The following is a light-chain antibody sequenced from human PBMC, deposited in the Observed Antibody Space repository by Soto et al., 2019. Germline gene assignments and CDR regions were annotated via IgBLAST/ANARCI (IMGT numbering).Light chain of an antibody. V-gene: IGLV1-44*01. J-gene: IGLJ1*01. CDR2: TND. Sequence: QSVLTQPPSASWTPGQRVTISCSGSTSNIGTNTVNWFQHLPGSAPKLLIYTNDQRPSGVPDRFSGSRSGTSASLAISGLQPEDEADYYCATWDDSVYVFGTGTKVTVL. CDR1: TSNIGTNT. CDR3: ATWDDSVYV.